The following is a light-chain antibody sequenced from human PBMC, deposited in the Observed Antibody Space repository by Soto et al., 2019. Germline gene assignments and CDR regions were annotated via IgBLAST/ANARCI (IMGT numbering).Light chain of an antibody. J-gene: IGKJ5*01. CDR1: QRLLSRSDNRNY. CDR3: QQYYGVPLT. CDR2: WAS. Sequence: DVVLTQSPASLAVSLGERATINCRSSQRLLSRSDNRNYLAWLQQTPGQPPKVVLHWASTRGAGVPERFSGSGSGTDFILSIRRVHAEEEAVYYCQQYYGVPLTFGQGTRLEI. V-gene: IGKV4-1*01.